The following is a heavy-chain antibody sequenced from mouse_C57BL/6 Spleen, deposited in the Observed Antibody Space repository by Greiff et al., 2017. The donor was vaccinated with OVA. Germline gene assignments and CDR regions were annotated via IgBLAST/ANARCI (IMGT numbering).Heavy chain of an antibody. J-gene: IGHJ3*01. V-gene: IGHV2-6*01. Sequence: QVQLQQSGPGLVAPSQSLSITCTVSGFSLTSYGVDWVRQSPGKGLEWLGVIWGVGSTNYNSALKSRLSISKNNSKTQFFLKMNSLQTDATAMYYGARLTGKGFAYWGKGTLVTVSA. CDR3: ARLTGKGFAY. D-gene: IGHD4-1*01. CDR2: IWGVGST. CDR1: GFSLTSYG.